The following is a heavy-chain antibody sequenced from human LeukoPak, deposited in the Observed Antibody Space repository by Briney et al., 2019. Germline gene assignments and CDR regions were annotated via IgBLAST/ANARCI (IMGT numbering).Heavy chain of an antibody. CDR2: IRYDGSNK. D-gene: IGHD1-7*01. Sequence: PGGSLRLSCAASGFTFSSYGMHWVRQAPGKGLEWVAFIRYDGSNKYYADSVKGRFTISRDNSKNTLYLQMNSLRAEDTAVYYCAKGAYNWNYGGYYFDYWGQGTLVTVSS. J-gene: IGHJ4*02. V-gene: IGHV3-30*02. CDR1: GFTFSSYG. CDR3: AKGAYNWNYGGYYFDY.